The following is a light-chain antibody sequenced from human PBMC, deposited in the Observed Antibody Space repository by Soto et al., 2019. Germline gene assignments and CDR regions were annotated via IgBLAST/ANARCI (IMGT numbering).Light chain of an antibody. CDR1: NTDVENYNF. V-gene: IGLV2-23*01. CDR3: SSYGGYNNVV. J-gene: IGLJ1*01. CDR2: EDY. Sequence: QSVLTQPASVSGSPGQSITIACTGINTDVENYNFVSWYQQHPGKAPKLMIYEDYKRPSGVSNRFSGSKSGNTASLTISGLQAEDEGTYYCSSYGGYNNVVFGTGTKVTV.